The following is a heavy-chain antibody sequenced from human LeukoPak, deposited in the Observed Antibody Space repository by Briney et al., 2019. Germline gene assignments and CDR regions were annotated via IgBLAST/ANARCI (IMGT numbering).Heavy chain of an antibody. CDR3: ARDKGSAQDAFDI. D-gene: IGHD6-19*01. J-gene: IGHJ3*02. CDR2: INPNSGGT. CDR1: GYTFTGYY. V-gene: IGHV1-2*02. Sequence: ASVKVSCKASGYTFTGYYMHWVRQAPGQGLEWMGWINPNSGGTNYAQKFQGRVTMTRDTSISTAYMELSRLRSDDTAVYYCARDKGSAQDAFDIWGQGTMDTVSS.